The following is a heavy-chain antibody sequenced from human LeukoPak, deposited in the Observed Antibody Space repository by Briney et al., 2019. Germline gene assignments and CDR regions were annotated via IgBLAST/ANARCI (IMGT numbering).Heavy chain of an antibody. Sequence: GESLRLSCAASGFTVSSNYMSWVRQAPGRGLEWVSVIYGGGTTYYADSVKGRFTISRDNSKNTLYLQMNSLRDEDTAAYYCARALPFGGWFDPWGQGTLVTVSS. CDR1: GFTVSSNY. CDR2: IYGGGTT. D-gene: IGHD3-16*01. V-gene: IGHV3-66*01. J-gene: IGHJ5*02. CDR3: ARALPFGGWFDP.